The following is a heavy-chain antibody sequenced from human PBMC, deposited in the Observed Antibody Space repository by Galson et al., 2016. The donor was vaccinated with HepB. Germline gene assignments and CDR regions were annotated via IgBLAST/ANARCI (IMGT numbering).Heavy chain of an antibody. D-gene: IGHD1-26*01. CDR3: VRSDSGSYTD. J-gene: IGHJ4*02. CDR2: IWNDGSHE. CDR1: GFTFTTYG. V-gene: IGHV3-33*01. Sequence: SLRLSCAASGFTFTTYGMNWVRQAPGKGLEWVSTIWNDGSHESYADSVKGRFIISRDNSKNMLYLQMSSLRVGGTAVYYCVRSDSGSYTDWGQGAQVIVSS.